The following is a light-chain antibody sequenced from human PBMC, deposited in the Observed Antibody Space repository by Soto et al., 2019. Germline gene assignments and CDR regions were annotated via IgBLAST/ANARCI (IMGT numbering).Light chain of an antibody. V-gene: IGLV1-40*01. CDR2: ANS. Sequence: QPVLTQPPSVSGAPGQRVTISCTGRTSNIGAGYDVHWYQQLPGRVPKLLIYANSNRPSGVPDRFSGSKSGTSASLAITGLQAEDEADYYCQSYDTSLGGSRVFGGGTKLTVL. J-gene: IGLJ3*02. CDR3: QSYDTSLGGSRV. CDR1: TSNIGAGYD.